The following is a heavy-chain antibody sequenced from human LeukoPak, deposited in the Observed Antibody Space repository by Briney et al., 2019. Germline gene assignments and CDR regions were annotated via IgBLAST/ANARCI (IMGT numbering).Heavy chain of an antibody. CDR3: AKDHDVTREGTYYFDY. CDR1: GFTFDDYA. V-gene: IGHV3-43D*04. J-gene: IGHJ4*02. Sequence: HPGGSLRLSCAASGFTFDDYAMHWVRQAPGKGLEWVSLISWDGGSTYYADSVKGRFTISRDNSKNSLYLQMNSLRAEDTALYYCAKDHDVTREGTYYFDYWGQGTLVTVSS. D-gene: IGHD1-1*01. CDR2: ISWDGGST.